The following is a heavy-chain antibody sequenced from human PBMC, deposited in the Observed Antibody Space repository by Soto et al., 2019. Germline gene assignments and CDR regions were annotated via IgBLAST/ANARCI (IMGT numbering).Heavy chain of an antibody. Sequence: QVQLVQSGAEVKRPGSSVKVSCKASGDTFNFYSINSVRHAPGLGLEWMGRVNPIVSMSNYAQRFQGRVTMTSDKSTSTAYMELSGLTSEDTAIYYCATSYGSGYRAFDYWGQGALVTVSS. CDR1: GDTFNFYS. CDR3: ATSYGSGYRAFDY. CDR2: VNPIVSMS. D-gene: IGHD3-10*01. J-gene: IGHJ4*02. V-gene: IGHV1-69*04.